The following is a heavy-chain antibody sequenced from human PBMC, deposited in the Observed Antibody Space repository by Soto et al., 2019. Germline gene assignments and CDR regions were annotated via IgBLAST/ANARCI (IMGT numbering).Heavy chain of an antibody. Sequence: GGALKLSFAASGFTFRSYSMDWVRQAPGKGLEWVSYISSSSSTIYYADSVKGRFTISRDNAKNSLYLQMNSLRDEDTAVYYCARVIMDVWGQGTTVTVS. CDR3: ARVIMDV. CDR2: ISSSSSTI. J-gene: IGHJ6*02. CDR1: GFTFRSYS. V-gene: IGHV3-48*02.